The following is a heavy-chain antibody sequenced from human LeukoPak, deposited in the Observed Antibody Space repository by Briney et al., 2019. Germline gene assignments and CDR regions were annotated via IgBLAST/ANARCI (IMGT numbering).Heavy chain of an antibody. CDR2: MNPNSCNT. D-gene: IGHD2-15*01. CDR3: ARVEGYCGGGSCYRRPPGDY. CDR1: GYTFTSYD. Sequence: GASVKVSCKASGYTFTSYDINWLRQATGQPPEWMRWMNPNSCNTGYAQKIQGRVTMTRNTSITTAYMELSSLRSEDTAVYYCARVEGYCGGGSCYRRPPGDYWGQGTLVTVSS. J-gene: IGHJ4*02. V-gene: IGHV1-8*01.